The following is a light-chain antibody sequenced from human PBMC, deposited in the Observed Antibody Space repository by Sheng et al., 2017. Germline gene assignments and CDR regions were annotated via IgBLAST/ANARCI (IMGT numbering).Light chain of an antibody. J-gene: IGKJ1*01. Sequence: DIQMAQSPSSLSASVGDRVTISCRASQSISTYLNWYQHKPGRAPMLLIFAASTLQSGVPSRFSGSGSGTDFTLTISSLQPEDFATYFCQQSYSSPWTFGLGTEGGD. CDR2: AAS. CDR1: QSISTY. V-gene: IGKV1-39*01. CDR3: QQSYSSPWT.